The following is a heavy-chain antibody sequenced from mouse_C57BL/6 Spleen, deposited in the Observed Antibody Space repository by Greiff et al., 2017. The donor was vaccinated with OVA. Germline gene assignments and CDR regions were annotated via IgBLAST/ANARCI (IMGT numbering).Heavy chain of an antibody. J-gene: IGHJ2*01. CDR3: ARTDYYYGSSGGPFDD. CDR1: GYAFSSSW. V-gene: IGHV1-82*01. CDR2: IYPGDGDT. Sequence: VQLQQSGPELVKPGASVKISCKASGYAFSSSWMNWVKQRPGKGLEWIGRIYPGDGDTNYNGKFKGKATLTADKSSSTAYMQLSSLTSEDSAVYFCARTDYYYGSSGGPFDDWGQGTTLTVSS. D-gene: IGHD1-1*01.